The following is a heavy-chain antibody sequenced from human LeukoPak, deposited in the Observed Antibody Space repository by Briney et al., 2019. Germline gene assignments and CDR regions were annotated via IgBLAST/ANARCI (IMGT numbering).Heavy chain of an antibody. V-gene: IGHV4-34*01. Sequence: PSETLSLTCAVYGGSFSGYYWTWIRQPPGKGLEWIGEINHSGSTNYNPSLKSRVTISVDTSKNQFSLKPSSVTAADTAVYYCARETSGSNDAFDIWGQGTMVTVSS. D-gene: IGHD1-26*01. CDR3: ARETSGSNDAFDI. CDR2: INHSGST. J-gene: IGHJ3*02. CDR1: GGSFSGYY.